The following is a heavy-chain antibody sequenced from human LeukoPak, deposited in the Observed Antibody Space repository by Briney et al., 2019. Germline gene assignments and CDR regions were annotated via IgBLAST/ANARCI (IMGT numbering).Heavy chain of an antibody. D-gene: IGHD3-16*01. J-gene: IGHJ6*02. CDR1: GFTFNNCA. Sequence: GGSLRLSCAASGFTFNNCAMNWVRQAPGKGLEWVSVISGSGGTTYYADSVKGRFTISRDSSKNTLYLQMNSLRAEDTAVYYCAKVSGGGLYYDGMDVWGQGTTVTVSS. CDR3: AKVSGGGLYYDGMDV. V-gene: IGHV3-23*01. CDR2: ISGSGGTT.